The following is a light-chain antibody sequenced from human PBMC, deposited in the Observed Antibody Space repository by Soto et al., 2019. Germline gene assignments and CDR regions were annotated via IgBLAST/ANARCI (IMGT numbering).Light chain of an antibody. CDR2: DVT. CDR3: CANAGSYTYV. J-gene: IGLJ1*01. Sequence: QSAQTQPRSVSGSPGQSVTISCTGTSSDVGDYDYVSWYQQSPGKAPKLLIYDVTRRPSGVPDRFSGSKSGSTASLTISGLQTEDEADYYCCANAGSYTYVFGTGTKVTVL. V-gene: IGLV2-11*01. CDR1: SSDVGDYDY.